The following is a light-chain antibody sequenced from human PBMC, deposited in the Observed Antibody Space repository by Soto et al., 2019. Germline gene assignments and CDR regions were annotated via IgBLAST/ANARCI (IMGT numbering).Light chain of an antibody. J-gene: IGKJ5*01. Sequence: EIVLTQSPVTLSLSPGERATLSCSASQTVSTNYLAWYQQKPGQAPRLLIYGASSRATGIPDRFSGSGSGTDFTLTISSLQPEDFAVYYCQQRSNWPPRITFGQGTRLEIK. CDR2: GAS. CDR1: QTVSTNY. V-gene: IGKV3D-20*02. CDR3: QQRSNWPPRIT.